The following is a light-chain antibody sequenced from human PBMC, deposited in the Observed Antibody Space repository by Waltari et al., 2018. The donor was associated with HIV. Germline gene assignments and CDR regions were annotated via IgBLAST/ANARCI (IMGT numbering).Light chain of an antibody. CDR3: ASHAGSKDV. Sequence: QSALPQPPSASGSPGQSVTIPRTGTSSDVGAYNYVSWFQQHPGKAPKLMIYDVTKRPSGVPDRFSGSKSGNTASLTVSGLQAEDEADYYCASHAGSKDVSGGGTRLTVL. CDR1: SSDVGAYNY. CDR2: DVT. J-gene: IGLJ2*01. V-gene: IGLV2-8*01.